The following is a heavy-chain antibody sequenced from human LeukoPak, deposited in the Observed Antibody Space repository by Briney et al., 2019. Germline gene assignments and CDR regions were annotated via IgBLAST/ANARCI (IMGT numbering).Heavy chain of an antibody. V-gene: IGHV3-9*01. CDR3: AKDSLGGGSYGLLDSDY. Sequence: GGSLRLSCAASGFTFDDYAMHWVRQAPGKGLEWVSGISWNSGSIGYADSVKGRFTISRDNAKNSLYLQMNSLRAEDTALYYCAKDSLGGGSYGLLDSDYWGQGTLVTVSS. D-gene: IGHD1-26*01. J-gene: IGHJ4*02. CDR1: GFTFDDYA. CDR2: ISWNSGSI.